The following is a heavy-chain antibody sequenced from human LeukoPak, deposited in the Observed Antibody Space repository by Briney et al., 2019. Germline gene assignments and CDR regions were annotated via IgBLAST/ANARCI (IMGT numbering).Heavy chain of an antibody. CDR1: GFTFSSYA. Sequence: PGGSLRLSCAASGFTFSSYAMSWVRQAPGKGLGWVSAISGSGGSTYYADSVKGRFTISRDNSKNTLYLQMNSLRAEDTAVYYCAKENYYDSSGYPLPFDYWGQGTLVTVSS. CDR3: AKENYYDSSGYPLPFDY. CDR2: ISGSGGST. J-gene: IGHJ4*02. D-gene: IGHD3-22*01. V-gene: IGHV3-23*01.